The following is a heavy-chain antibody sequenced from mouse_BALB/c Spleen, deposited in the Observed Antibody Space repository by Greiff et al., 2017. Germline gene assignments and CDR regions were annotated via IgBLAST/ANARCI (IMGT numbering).Heavy chain of an antibody. CDR3: ARWLLQGVFAMDY. V-gene: IGHV1S135*01. J-gene: IGHJ4*01. Sequence: LVESGPELMKPGASVKISCKASGYSFTSYYMHWVKQSHGKSLEWIGYIDPFNGGTSYNQKFKGKATLTVDKSSSTAYMHLSSLTSEDSAVYYCARWLLQGVFAMDYWGQGTSVTVSS. CDR1: GYSFTSYY. D-gene: IGHD2-3*01. CDR2: IDPFNGGT.